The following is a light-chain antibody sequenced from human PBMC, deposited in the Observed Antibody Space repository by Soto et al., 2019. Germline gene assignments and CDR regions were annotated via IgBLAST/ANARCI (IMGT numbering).Light chain of an antibody. CDR2: EVG. J-gene: IGLJ3*02. V-gene: IGLV2-14*03. CDR1: NTDVGGHHY. CDR3: LVYGRGGTLM. Sequence: QSVLTQPASVSGSPGQSISISCSGTNTDVGGHHYVSWYHKHLGKAPKLVIYEVGNRPSNVSARFPDSKRGNTASLTMSGLQPEDGADYYCLVYGRGGTLMFGGGTTQTVL.